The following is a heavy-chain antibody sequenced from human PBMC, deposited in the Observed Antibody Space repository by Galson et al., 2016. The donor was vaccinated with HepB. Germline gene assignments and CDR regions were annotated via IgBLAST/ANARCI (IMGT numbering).Heavy chain of an antibody. CDR2: ILHSGTS. CDR1: GGSITNFNYF. V-gene: IGHV4-39*01. Sequence: SETLSLTCTVSGGSITNFNYFWGWVRQSPGKGLEWIGSILHSGTSSENPPLERRISLSVDTSKDELSLKMRSVTVADTVVFWCVGSRVRVATSGFYVPVRFDFWGQGVLVRVSS. D-gene: IGHD3-10*02. J-gene: IGHJ4*02. CDR3: VGSRVRVATSGFYVPVRFDF.